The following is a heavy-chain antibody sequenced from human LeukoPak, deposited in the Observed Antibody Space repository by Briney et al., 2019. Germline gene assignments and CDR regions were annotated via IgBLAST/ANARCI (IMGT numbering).Heavy chain of an antibody. J-gene: IGHJ4*02. CDR2: ISNSGGRT. Sequence: GGSLRLSCAASGFTFSSYAMSWVRQAPGKGLEWVSSISNSGGRTFYTDSVKGRFTISRDNSKITLYLQMNSLRAEDTAVYYRAKSYNGYESKPDYWGQGTLVTVSS. V-gene: IGHV3-23*01. CDR1: GFTFSSYA. D-gene: IGHD5-12*01. CDR3: AKSYNGYESKPDY.